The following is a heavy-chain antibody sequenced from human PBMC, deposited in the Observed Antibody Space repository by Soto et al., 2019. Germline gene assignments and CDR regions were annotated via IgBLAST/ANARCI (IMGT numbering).Heavy chain of an antibody. V-gene: IGHV3-30*18. CDR1: GFTFSSYG. CDR3: AKGWDIVVVVAATRGAFDI. Sequence: PGGSLRLSCAASGFTFSSYGMHWVRQAPGKGLEWVAVISYDGSNKYYADSVKGRFTISRDNSKNTLYLQMNSLRAEDTAVYYCAKGWDIVVVVAATRGAFDIWGRGTIVTVSS. CDR2: ISYDGSNK. J-gene: IGHJ3*02. D-gene: IGHD2-15*01.